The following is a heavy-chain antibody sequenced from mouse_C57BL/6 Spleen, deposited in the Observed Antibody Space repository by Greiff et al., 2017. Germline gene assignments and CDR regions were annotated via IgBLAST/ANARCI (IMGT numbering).Heavy chain of an antibody. CDR2: ISNLAYSI. J-gene: IGHJ3*01. CDR1: GFTFSDYG. CDR3: ARKEGTGTSFAY. Sequence: EVQVVESGGGLVQPGGSLKLSCAASGFTFSDYGMAWVRQAPRKGPEWVAFISNLAYSIYYADTVTGRFTISRENAKNTLYLEMSSLRSEDTAMYYCARKEGTGTSFAYWGQGTLVTVSA. D-gene: IGHD4-1*01. V-gene: IGHV5-15*01.